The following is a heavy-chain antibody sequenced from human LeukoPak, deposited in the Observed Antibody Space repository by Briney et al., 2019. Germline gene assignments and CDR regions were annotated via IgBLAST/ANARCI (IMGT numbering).Heavy chain of an antibody. CDR3: ARGLSSGWFDY. V-gene: IGHV1-18*01. CDR1: GYTFTSYG. D-gene: IGHD6-19*01. J-gene: IGHJ5*01. CDR2: ISAYNGNT. Sequence: GASVKVSCKASGYTFTSYGVSWVRQAPGQGLEWMGWISAYNGNTNYAQKLQGRVAMTTDTSTSTAYMELRSLRSDDTAVYFCARGLSSGWFDYWGQGSLVIVSS.